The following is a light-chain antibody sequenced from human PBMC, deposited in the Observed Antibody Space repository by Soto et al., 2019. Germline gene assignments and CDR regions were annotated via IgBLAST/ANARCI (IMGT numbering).Light chain of an antibody. J-gene: IGKJ4*01. V-gene: IGKV3-15*01. CDR3: QQYNNWPLT. CDR1: QSVSTN. CDR2: GTS. Sequence: ETVMSQSPATLSVSPGERATLSCRASQSVSTNLAWDQQNPGQAPRLLIYGTSTMATGIPARFSGSGSGTEFTLSVSSLQSEDFSVYYCQQYNNWPLTCGGGTGVDIK.